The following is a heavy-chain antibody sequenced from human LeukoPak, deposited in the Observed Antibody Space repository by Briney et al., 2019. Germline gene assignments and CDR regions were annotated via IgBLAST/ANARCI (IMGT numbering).Heavy chain of an antibody. CDR2: ISGSGGST. CDR3: AKDHRGYYDSSGYYLSDY. J-gene: IGHJ4*02. CDR1: GFTFSSYA. Sequence: GGSLRLSCAASGFTFSSYAMNWVRQAPGKGLEWVSAISGSGGSTYYADSVKGRFTISRDNSKNTLYLQMNSLRAEDTAVYYCAKDHRGYYDSSGYYLSDYWGQGTLVTVSS. V-gene: IGHV3-23*01. D-gene: IGHD3-22*01.